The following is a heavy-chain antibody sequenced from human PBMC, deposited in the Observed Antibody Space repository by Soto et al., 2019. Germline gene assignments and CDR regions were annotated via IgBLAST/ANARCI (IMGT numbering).Heavy chain of an antibody. CDR3: ARTAAAGKYYYGMDV. CDR1: GYTFSSYG. Sequence: GASVKVSCKASGYTFSSYGISWVRQAPGQGLEWMGWISGYNGKTNYAQKVQDRVTMTTDTSTSTVYMELSSLKASDTAMYYCARTAAAGKYYYGMDVWGQGTTVTVSS. CDR2: ISGYNGKT. V-gene: IGHV1-18*01. D-gene: IGHD6-13*01. J-gene: IGHJ6*02.